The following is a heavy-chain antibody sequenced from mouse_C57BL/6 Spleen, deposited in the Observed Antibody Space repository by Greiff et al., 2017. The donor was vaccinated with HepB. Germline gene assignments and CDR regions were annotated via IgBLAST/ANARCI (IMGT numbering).Heavy chain of an antibody. Sequence: EVQVVESGPGLVKPSQSLSLTCSVTGYSITSGYYWNWIRQFPGNKLEWMGYISYDGSNNYNPSLKNRISITRDTSKNQFFLKLNSVTTEDTATYYCARGGRWPGAYWGQGTLVTVSA. CDR3: ARGGRWPGAY. J-gene: IGHJ3*01. CDR1: GYSITSGYY. D-gene: IGHD2-3*01. CDR2: ISYDGSN. V-gene: IGHV3-6*01.